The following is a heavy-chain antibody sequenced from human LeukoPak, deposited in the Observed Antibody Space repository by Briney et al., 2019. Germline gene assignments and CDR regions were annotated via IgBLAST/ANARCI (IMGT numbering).Heavy chain of an antibody. CDR3: ARDGYFSSTTCPGWFDP. Sequence: GRSLRLSCAASGFTFSSYAMHWVRQAPGNVLELVAVISYDGSNKYYADSVKGRFTISRDNSKNTLYLQKNSLRAEDTAGEYWARDGYFSSTTCPGWFDPWGQGTLVTVSS. V-gene: IGHV3-30-3*01. CDR2: ISYDGSNK. CDR1: GFTFSSYA. D-gene: IGHD2-2*03. J-gene: IGHJ5*02.